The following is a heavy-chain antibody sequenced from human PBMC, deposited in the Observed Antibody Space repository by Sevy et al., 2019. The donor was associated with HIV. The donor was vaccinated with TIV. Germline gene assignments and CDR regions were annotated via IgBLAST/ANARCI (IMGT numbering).Heavy chain of an antibody. D-gene: IGHD3-10*01. Sequence: GGSLRLSCAASGFTFSSYAMNWVRQAPGKGLEWVSSITGSGGNTYYADPVKGRFASSRDNSKNTLYLQMNSLRAEDTALYYCAKDQAGRPRPLNAFDIWGQGTMVTVSS. CDR1: GFTFSSYA. CDR2: ITGSGGNT. V-gene: IGHV3-23*01. CDR3: AKDQAGRPRPLNAFDI. J-gene: IGHJ3*02.